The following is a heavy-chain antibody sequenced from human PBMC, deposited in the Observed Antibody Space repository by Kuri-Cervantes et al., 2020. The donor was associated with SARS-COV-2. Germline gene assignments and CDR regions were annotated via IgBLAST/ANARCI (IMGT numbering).Heavy chain of an antibody. J-gene: IGHJ6*03. D-gene: IGHD3-9*01. V-gene: IGHV3-73*01. CDR2: VRGKANDYAT. Sequence: GESLKISCEVSGFLFSASAIHWVRQASGKGLEWVGRVRGKANDYATAYAASVKGRFTISRDDLKNMAYLQMNSLKTEDTAVYYCTTTGVLRYFDWLLENYYYYYMDVRGKGTTVTVSS. CDR3: TTTGVLRYFDWLLENYYYYYMDV. CDR1: GFLFSASA.